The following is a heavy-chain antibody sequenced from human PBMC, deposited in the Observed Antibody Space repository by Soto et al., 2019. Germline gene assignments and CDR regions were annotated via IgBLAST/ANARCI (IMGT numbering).Heavy chain of an antibody. D-gene: IGHD3-9*01. CDR3: ASKGLRYFDWFDGPYGMEV. Sequence: SGTLSLTCAVSGVSIIRSNCWRRVPQPPGKGLEWIGEIYHSGSTNYNPSLKSRVTISVDKSNNQFSLKLSSVTEADKAVYYCASKGLRYFDWFDGPYGMEVWGQGTTVT. J-gene: IGHJ6*02. V-gene: IGHV4-4*02. CDR2: IYHSGST. CDR1: GVSIIRSNC.